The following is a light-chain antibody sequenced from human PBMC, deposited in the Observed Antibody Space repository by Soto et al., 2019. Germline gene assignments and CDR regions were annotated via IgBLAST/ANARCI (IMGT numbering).Light chain of an antibody. CDR3: RSYTSSSTVV. J-gene: IGLJ2*01. CDR2: DVS. CDR1: SSDVGGYNY. Sequence: QSALTQPASVSGSPGQSITISCTGTSSDVGGYNYVSWYQQHPGKAPKLMVYDVSNRHSGVSNRFSGSKSGNTASLTISGLQAEDEADYYCRSYTSSSTVVFGGGTKVTVL. V-gene: IGLV2-14*01.